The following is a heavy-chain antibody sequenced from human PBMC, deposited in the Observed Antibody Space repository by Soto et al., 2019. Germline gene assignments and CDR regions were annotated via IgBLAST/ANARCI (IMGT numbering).Heavy chain of an antibody. CDR3: ARDRRGSSWTKNWFDP. CDR2: IYYSGST. D-gene: IGHD6-13*01. CDR1: GGSLSSYY. V-gene: IGHV4-59*01. Sequence: SETLSLTCVVSGGSLSSYYWSWIRQPPGKGLEWIGYIYYSGSTNYNPSLKSRVTISVDTSKNQFSLKLSSVTAADTAVYYCARDRRGSSWTKNWFDPWGQGTLVTVSS. J-gene: IGHJ5*02.